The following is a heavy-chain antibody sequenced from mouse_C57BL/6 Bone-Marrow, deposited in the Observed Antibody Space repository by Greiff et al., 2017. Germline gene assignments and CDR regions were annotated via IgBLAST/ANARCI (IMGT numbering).Heavy chain of an antibody. J-gene: IGHJ4*01. V-gene: IGHV14-4*01. CDR1: GFNIKDDY. Sequence: EVKLQESGAELVRPGASVKLSCTASGFNIKDDYMHWVKQRPEQGLEWIGWIDPENGDTEYASKFQGKATITADTSSNTAYLQLSSLTSEDTAVYYCTTTEIYYDYDDAMDYWGQGTSVTVSS. CDR3: TTTEIYYDYDDAMDY. D-gene: IGHD2-4*01. CDR2: IDPENGDT.